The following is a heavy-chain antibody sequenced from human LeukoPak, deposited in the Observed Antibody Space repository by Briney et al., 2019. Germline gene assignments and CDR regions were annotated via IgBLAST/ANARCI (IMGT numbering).Heavy chain of an antibody. Sequence: SETLSPTCTVSGYSISSGYYWGWIRQPPGKGLEWIGSIYYSGSTYYNPSLESRVTISVDTSKNQFSLKLSSVTAADTAVYYCARTRYYYNSRSYGAPYYFDYWGQGTLVTVSS. CDR3: ARTRYYYNSRSYGAPYYFDY. CDR1: GYSISSGYY. J-gene: IGHJ4*02. D-gene: IGHD3-10*01. V-gene: IGHV4-38-2*02. CDR2: IYYSGST.